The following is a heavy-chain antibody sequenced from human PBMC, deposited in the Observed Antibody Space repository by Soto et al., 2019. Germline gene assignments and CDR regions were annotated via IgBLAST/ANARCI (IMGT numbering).Heavy chain of an antibody. J-gene: IGHJ3*02. CDR1: GYTFTGYY. V-gene: IGHV1-2*04. CDR3: TRAGYCSTTSSYVRDDAFDI. CDR2: INPNTGGT. Sequence: ASVKVSCKASGYTFTGYYVHWVRQAPGQGLEWLGWINPNTGGTNYAQRFKGWVTITRDTSISTAYMELSRLKSDDTAMYYCTRAGYCSTTSSYVRDDAFDIWGHGTLVTVS. D-gene: IGHD2-2*03.